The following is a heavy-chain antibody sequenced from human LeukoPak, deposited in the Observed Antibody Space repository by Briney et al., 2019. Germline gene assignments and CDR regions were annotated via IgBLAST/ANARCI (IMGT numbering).Heavy chain of an antibody. CDR2: IYYSGST. CDR3: ASVFEAGSIAARRFDY. V-gene: IGHV4-39*01. D-gene: IGHD6-6*01. Sequence: SETLSLTCTVSGGSISSSSYYWGWIRQPPGKGLEWIGSIYYSGSTYYNPSLKSRVTISVDTSKNQFCLKLSSVTAADTAVYYCASVFEAGSIAARRFDYWGQGTLVTVSS. J-gene: IGHJ4*02. CDR1: GGSISSSSYY.